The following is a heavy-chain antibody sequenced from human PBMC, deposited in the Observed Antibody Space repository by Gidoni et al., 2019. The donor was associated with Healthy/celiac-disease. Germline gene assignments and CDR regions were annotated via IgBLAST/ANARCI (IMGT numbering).Heavy chain of an antibody. V-gene: IGHV3-21*01. CDR1: GFPFSSYS. CDR2: ISSSSSYI. J-gene: IGHJ4*02. CDR3: ARAAAGPPDY. Sequence: EVQLVESGGGLVKPGGSLRLSCAPSGFPFSSYSMNWVRQAPGKGLEWVSSISSSSSYIYYADSVKGRFTISRENAKNSLYLQMNSLRAEDTAVYYCARAAAGPPDYWGQGTLVTVSS. D-gene: IGHD6-13*01.